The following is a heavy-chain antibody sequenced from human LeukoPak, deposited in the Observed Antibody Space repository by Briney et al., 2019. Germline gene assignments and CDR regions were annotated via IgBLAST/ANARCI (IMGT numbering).Heavy chain of an antibody. V-gene: IGHV3-21*01. Sequence: GGSLRLSCAASGFIVSGYHMDWVRQAPGKGLEWVSSISSSSSYIYYAASVKGRFTISRDNAKNSLSLQMNSLRAEDTAVYYCARDSEIAAAGSFDSWGQGTLVTVSS. CDR3: ARDSEIAAAGSFDS. CDR1: GFIVSGYH. J-gene: IGHJ4*02. D-gene: IGHD6-13*01. CDR2: ISSSSSYI.